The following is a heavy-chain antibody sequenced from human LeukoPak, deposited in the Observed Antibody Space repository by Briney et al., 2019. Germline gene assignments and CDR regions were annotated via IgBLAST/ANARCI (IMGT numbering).Heavy chain of an antibody. V-gene: IGHV1-3*01. CDR1: GYTFTSYA. D-gene: IGHD3-22*01. CDR2: INAGNGNT. Sequence: ASVEVSCKASGYTFTSYAMHWVRQAPGQRLEWMGWINAGNGNTKYSQKFQGRVTITRDTSASTAYMELSSLRSEDTAVYYCAREGAYDSSGYDYWGQGTLVTVSS. J-gene: IGHJ4*02. CDR3: AREGAYDSSGYDY.